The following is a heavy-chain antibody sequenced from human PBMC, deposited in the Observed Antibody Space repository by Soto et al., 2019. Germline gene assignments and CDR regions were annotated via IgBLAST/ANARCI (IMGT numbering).Heavy chain of an antibody. Sequence: QITLKESGPTLVKPTQTLTLTCTFSGFSLSTSGVGVGWIRQPPGKALEWLALIYWDDDKRYSPSLKSRLTITKTTAKPPVVLTMTNMDPVDTATYYCAHRMYSSSSREALDFDYWGQGTLVTVSS. CDR2: IYWDDDK. V-gene: IGHV2-5*02. J-gene: IGHJ4*02. CDR1: GFSLSTSGVG. D-gene: IGHD6-6*01. CDR3: AHRMYSSSSREALDFDY.